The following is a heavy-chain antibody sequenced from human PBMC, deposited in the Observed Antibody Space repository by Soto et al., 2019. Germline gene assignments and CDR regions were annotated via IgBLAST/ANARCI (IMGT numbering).Heavy chain of an antibody. CDR1: GYSLSSGLNF. CDR3: ASQKLDVPAYFDY. D-gene: IGHD1-1*01. Sequence: PSKNPYLSCTVHGYSLSSGLNFWSWFRQHPGKGLEWIWYIYYSGSTYYIPSLKSRVTTSIDTSRNQFSLKLTSVTAADTAVYYCASQKLDVPAYFDYWGQG. CDR2: IYYSGST. J-gene: IGHJ4*02. V-gene: IGHV4-30-4*08.